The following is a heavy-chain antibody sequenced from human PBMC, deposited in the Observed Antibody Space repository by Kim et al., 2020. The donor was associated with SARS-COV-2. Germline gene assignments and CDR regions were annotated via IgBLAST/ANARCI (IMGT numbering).Heavy chain of an antibody. V-gene: IGHV3-21*01. D-gene: IGHD2-15*01. Sequence: GGSLRLSCAASGFTFSSYSMNWVRQAPGKGLEWVSSISSSSSYIYYADSVKGRFTISRDNAKNSLYLQMNSLRAEDTAVYYCARDRVVVAATPKNYYYYGMDVWGQGTTVTVSS. CDR3: ARDRVVVAATPKNYYYYGMDV. J-gene: IGHJ6*02. CDR1: GFTFSSYS. CDR2: ISSSSSYI.